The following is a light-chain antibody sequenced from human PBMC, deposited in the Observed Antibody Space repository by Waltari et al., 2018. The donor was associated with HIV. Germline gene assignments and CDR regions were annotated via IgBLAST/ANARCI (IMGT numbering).Light chain of an antibody. Sequence: TLIPKSPSPPSASFGYTLTITSRASQNIKTYLNWYQHKPGKAPKLLIYAASSLQSGVPPRFSGSGSGTDFTLKINRLQDEDFATYYCKQSDSVPRTFGEGTKLEVK. J-gene: IGKJ2*01. CDR2: AAS. CDR1: QNIKTY. V-gene: IGKV1-39*01. CDR3: KQSDSVPRT.